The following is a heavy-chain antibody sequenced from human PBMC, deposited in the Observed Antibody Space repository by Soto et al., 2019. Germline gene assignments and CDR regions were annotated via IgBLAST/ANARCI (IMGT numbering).Heavy chain of an antibody. V-gene: IGHV3-7*05. CDR3: AREGGTYYYDSGGVATMKGYAFDI. CDR2: IKQDGSEK. CDR1: GFTFSSYW. Sequence: EVQLVESGGGLVQPGGSLRLSCAASGFTFSSYWMSWVRQAPGKGLEWVANIKQDGSEKYYVDSVKGRFTISRDNAKNSLYLQMNSLRAEDTAVYYCAREGGTYYYDSGGVATMKGYAFDIWGQGTMVTVSS. J-gene: IGHJ3*02. D-gene: IGHD3-22*01.